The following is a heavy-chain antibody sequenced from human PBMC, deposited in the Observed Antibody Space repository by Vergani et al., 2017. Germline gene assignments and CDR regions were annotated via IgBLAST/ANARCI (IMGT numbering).Heavy chain of an antibody. Sequence: EVQLVQSGAEVKKPGATVKISCTVSGYIFTDYYMHWVHQAPGKGLEWMGLVDPEDGETIYAEKFQGRVTITADTSTDTAYMELSSLRSEDTAVYYCATNIAVAGLDAFDIWGQGTMVTVSS. V-gene: IGHV1-69-2*01. CDR1: GYIFTDYY. J-gene: IGHJ3*02. CDR3: ATNIAVAGLDAFDI. CDR2: VDPEDGET. D-gene: IGHD6-19*01.